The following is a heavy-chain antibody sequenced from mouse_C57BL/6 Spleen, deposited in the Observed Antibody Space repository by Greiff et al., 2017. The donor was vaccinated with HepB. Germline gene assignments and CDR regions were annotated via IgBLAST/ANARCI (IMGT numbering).Heavy chain of an antibody. CDR1: GFTFSDYG. J-gene: IGHJ3*01. CDR2: ISSGSSTL. Sequence: EVKLMESGGGLVKPGGSLKLSCAASGFTFSDYGMHWVRQAPEKGLEWVAYISSGSSTLYYADTVKGRFTISRDNAKNTLFLQMTSLRSEDTAMYYCANYDYDVWFAYWGQGTLVTVSA. CDR3: ANYDYDVWFAY. V-gene: IGHV5-17*01. D-gene: IGHD2-4*01.